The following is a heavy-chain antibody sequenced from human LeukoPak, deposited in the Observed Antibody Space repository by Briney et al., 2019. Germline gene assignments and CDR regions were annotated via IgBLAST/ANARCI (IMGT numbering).Heavy chain of an antibody. Sequence: GGSLRLSCAASGFTFSNYGMHWVRQAPGKGLEWVAFIRDDGGNKYYADSVKGRFTISRDNAKNTLYLQMNSLRAEDTAVYYCARPLRRGSSGWEFDYWGQGTLVTVSS. V-gene: IGHV3-30*02. CDR1: GFTFSNYG. CDR2: IRDDGGNK. D-gene: IGHD6-19*01. J-gene: IGHJ4*02. CDR3: ARPLRRGSSGWEFDY.